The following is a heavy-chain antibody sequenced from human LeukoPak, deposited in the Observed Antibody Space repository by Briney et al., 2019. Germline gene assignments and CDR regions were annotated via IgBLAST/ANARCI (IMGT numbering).Heavy chain of an antibody. CDR2: IYYSGST. D-gene: IGHD3-10*01. V-gene: IGHV4-61*01. J-gene: IGHJ6*02. Sequence: PSETLSLTCTVSGGSFSSCSYYWSWIRQPPGKGLEWIGYIYYSGSTNYNPSLKSRVTISVDTSKNQFSPKLSSVTAADTAVSYCASYRVVRRVTGTYYYYGMVVWGQGTTVTVSS. CDR3: ASYRVVRRVTGTYYYYGMVV. CDR1: GGSFSSCSYY.